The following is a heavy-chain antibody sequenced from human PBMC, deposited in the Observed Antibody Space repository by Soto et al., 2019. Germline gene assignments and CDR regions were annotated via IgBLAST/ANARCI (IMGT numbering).Heavy chain of an antibody. CDR2: IYKSATT. D-gene: IGHD7-27*01. V-gene: IGHV4-30-4*01. CDR3: ARGRYCLTGRCFPNVFDS. J-gene: IGHJ5*01. CDR1: GDSISNLDYF. Sequence: LSLTCSVSGDSISNLDYFWAWIRQPPGQALEYIGYIYKSATTYYNPSFESRVAISVDTSKSQFSLNVTSVTAADTAVYFCARGRYCLTGRCFPNVFDSCGQGALVTVSS.